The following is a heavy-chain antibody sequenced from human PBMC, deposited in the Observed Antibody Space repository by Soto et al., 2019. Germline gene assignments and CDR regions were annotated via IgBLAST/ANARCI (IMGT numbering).Heavy chain of an antibody. J-gene: IGHJ6*02. Sequence: QVQLVQSGAEVKKPGASVKVSCKASGYTFTSYGISWVRQAPGQGLEWMGWISAYNGNTNYAQKLQGRVTMTTDTSTSTAYMELKSLRSDDTAVYYCARSPLRLGYYYYGMDVWGQGTTVTVSS. CDR2: ISAYNGNT. CDR1: GYTFTSYG. D-gene: IGHD5-12*01. CDR3: ARSPLRLGYYYYGMDV. V-gene: IGHV1-18*01.